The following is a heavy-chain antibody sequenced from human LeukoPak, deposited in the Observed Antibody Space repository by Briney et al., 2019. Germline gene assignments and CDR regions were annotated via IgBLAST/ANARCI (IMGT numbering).Heavy chain of an antibody. CDR1: GGTFSSYA. J-gene: IGHJ4*02. CDR2: IIPIFGTA. D-gene: IGHD2-2*02. CDR3: ARGPEYCSSTSCYKGPLDY. Sequence: SVKVSCKASGGTFSSYAISWVRQAPGQGLEWMGGIIPIFGTANYAQKFQGRVTVTTDESTSTAYMELSSLRSEDTAVYYCARGPEYCSSTSCYKGPLDYWGQGTLVTVSS. V-gene: IGHV1-69*05.